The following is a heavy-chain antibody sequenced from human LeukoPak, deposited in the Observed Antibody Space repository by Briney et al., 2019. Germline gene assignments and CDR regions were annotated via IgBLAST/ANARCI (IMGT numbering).Heavy chain of an antibody. Sequence: PGGSLRLSCAASGFTFSSYAMHWVRQAPGKGLEYVSGIGSNGGSTYYANSVKGRFIISRDNSKNTLYLQMGSLRAEDMAVYYCARDFSSGWYQNVGYWGQGTLVTVSS. CDR2: IGSNGGST. V-gene: IGHV3-64*01. CDR1: GFTFSSYA. J-gene: IGHJ4*02. D-gene: IGHD6-19*01. CDR3: ARDFSSGWYQNVGY.